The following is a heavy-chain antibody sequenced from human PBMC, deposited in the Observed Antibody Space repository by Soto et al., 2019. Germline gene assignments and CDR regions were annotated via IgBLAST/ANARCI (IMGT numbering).Heavy chain of an antibody. J-gene: IGHJ6*02. CDR2: ISGSGGST. Sequence: GGSLRLSCAASGFTFSSYAMSWVRQAPGKGLEWVSAISGSGGSTYYADSVKGRFTIPRDNSKNTLYLQMNSLRAEDTAVYYCAKKTGTYYYYYGMDVWGQGTTVTVSS. CDR1: GFTFSSYA. V-gene: IGHV3-23*01. D-gene: IGHD1-1*01. CDR3: AKKTGTYYYYYGMDV.